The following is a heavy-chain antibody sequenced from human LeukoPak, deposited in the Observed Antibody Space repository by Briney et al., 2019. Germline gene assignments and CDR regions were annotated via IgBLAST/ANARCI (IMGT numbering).Heavy chain of an antibody. CDR1: GFTFSGSA. CDR3: TRQGYCSGGSCYYYYYYMDV. D-gene: IGHD2-15*01. J-gene: IGHJ6*03. V-gene: IGHV3-73*01. Sequence: GGSLRLSCVASGFTFSGSAMHWVRQASGKGLEWVGRIRSKANSYATAYAASVKGRFTISRDDSKNTAYLQMNSLKTEDTAVYYCTRQGYCSGGSCYYYYYYMDVWGKGTTVTVSS. CDR2: IRSKANSYAT.